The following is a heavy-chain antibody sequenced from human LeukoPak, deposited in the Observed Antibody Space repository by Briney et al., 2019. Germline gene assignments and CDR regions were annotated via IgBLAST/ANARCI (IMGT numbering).Heavy chain of an antibody. CDR3: ARDPPYSYGYDY. Sequence: GGSLRLSCAASGFTVSSNYMSWVRQAPGKGLEWVSSISSSSSYIYYADSVKGRFTISRDNAKNSLYLQMNSLRAEDTAVYYCARDPPYSYGYDYWGQGTLVTVSS. D-gene: IGHD5-18*01. CDR2: ISSSSSYI. CDR1: GFTVSSNY. J-gene: IGHJ4*02. V-gene: IGHV3-21*01.